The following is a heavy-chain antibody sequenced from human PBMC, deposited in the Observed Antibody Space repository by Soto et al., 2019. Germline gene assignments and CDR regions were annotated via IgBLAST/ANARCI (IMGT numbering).Heavy chain of an antibody. D-gene: IGHD3-3*01. J-gene: IGHJ5*02. V-gene: IGHV4-34*01. CDR2: INHSGST. CDR3: ARVKRIFGVVIPAPGWFDP. CDR1: GGSFSGYY. Sequence: SETLSLTCAVYGGSFSGYYWSWIRQPPGKGLEWIGEINHSGSTNYNPSLKSRVTISVDTSKYQFSLKLSSVTAADTAVYYCARVKRIFGVVIPAPGWFDPWGQGTLVTVSS.